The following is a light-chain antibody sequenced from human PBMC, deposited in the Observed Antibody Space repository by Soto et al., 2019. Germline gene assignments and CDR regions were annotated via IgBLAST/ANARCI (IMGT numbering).Light chain of an antibody. CDR3: QQYHNSRT. Sequence: IVLTQSPGTLSLSPGERATLSCRASQSVDRGSLAWYQQKPGQAPRLLISTKSNRATGIPDRFSGSGSGADFTLTISRLEPEDFAVYYCQQYHNSRTFGQGTKVEIK. CDR2: TKS. CDR1: QSVDRGS. V-gene: IGKV3-20*01. J-gene: IGKJ1*01.